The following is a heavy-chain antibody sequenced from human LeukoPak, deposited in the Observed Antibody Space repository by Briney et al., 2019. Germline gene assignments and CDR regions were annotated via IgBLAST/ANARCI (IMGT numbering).Heavy chain of an antibody. CDR1: GGSISSGGYY. D-gene: IGHD2-2*01. V-gene: IGHV4-30-2*01. Sequence: SQTLSLTCTVSGGSISSGGYYWSWIRQPPGKGLEWIGYIYHSGSTYYNPSLKSRVTISVDRSKNQFSLKLSSVTAADTAVYYCARGAYCSSTSCYGGHWDYWGQGTLVTVSS. CDR2: IYHSGST. J-gene: IGHJ4*02. CDR3: ARGAYCSSTSCYGGHWDY.